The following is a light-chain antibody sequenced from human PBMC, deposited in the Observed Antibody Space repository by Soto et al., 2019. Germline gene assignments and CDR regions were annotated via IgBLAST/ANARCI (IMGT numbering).Light chain of an antibody. CDR2: GAS. Sequence: DILLTPSQGTFALPPRARAILSYSASQSVSSSYLAWYQQKPGQAPRLLIYGASTRATGIPARFSGSGSGTEFTLTISSLQSEDFAVYYCQQYNDWPRTFGQGTKVDIK. J-gene: IGKJ1*01. V-gene: IGKV3-15*01. CDR1: QSVSSSY. CDR3: QQYNDWPRT.